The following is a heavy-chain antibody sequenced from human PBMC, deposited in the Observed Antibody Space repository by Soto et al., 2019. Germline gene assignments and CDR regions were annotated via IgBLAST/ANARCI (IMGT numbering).Heavy chain of an antibody. CDR3: ARLWFGGYYGMDV. CDR2: ISAYNGNT. V-gene: IGHV1-18*01. D-gene: IGHD3-10*01. CDR1: GYTFTSYG. J-gene: IGHJ6*02. Sequence: QVQLVQSGAEVKKPGASVKVSCTASGYTFTSYGIIWERQAPGQGLEWMGWISAYNGNTNYAQKLQGRVTMTTDTSTSTAYMELRSMRSYDTAVYYCARLWFGGYYGMDVWGQGTTVTVSS.